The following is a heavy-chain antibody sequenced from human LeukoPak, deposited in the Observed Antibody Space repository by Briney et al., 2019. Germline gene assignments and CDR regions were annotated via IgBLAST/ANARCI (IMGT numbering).Heavy chain of an antibody. CDR1: GYTFTSYY. V-gene: IGHV1-46*01. D-gene: IGHD5-12*01. CDR3: ARDSGYDTYFDY. Sequence: ASVKVYCKASGYTFTSYYMHWVRHAPGQGQEWIGIINPSGGSTSYAQKFQRRVTMTRDTSTSTVYMELSSLRSEDTAVYYCARDSGYDTYFDYWGQGTLVTVSS. J-gene: IGHJ4*02. CDR2: INPSGGST.